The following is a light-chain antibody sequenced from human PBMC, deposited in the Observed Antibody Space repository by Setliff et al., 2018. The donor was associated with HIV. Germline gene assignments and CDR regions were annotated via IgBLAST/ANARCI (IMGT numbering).Light chain of an antibody. V-gene: IGLV1-51*02. Sequence: QSALAQPPSVSAAPGQKVTISCSGSSSNNGNNYVSWYQQVPGTAPKLLIFEDNKRPSGIPDRFSVSKSGTSTTLGMTGLQTGDEADYYCETFDSSLRAPVFGGGTK. CDR2: EDN. J-gene: IGLJ3*02. CDR3: ETFDSSLRAPV. CDR1: SSNNGNNY.